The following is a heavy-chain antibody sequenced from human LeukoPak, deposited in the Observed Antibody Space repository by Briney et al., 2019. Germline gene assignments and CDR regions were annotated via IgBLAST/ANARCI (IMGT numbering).Heavy chain of an antibody. Sequence: GGSLRLSCAASGFSFSAYWMTWVRQAPGTGLEWVANINPAGSETYYVDPVKGRFSISRDNAKNLVYLQMNSLRAEDTAVYHCARFGYVAAVDVWGQGTPVTVS. CDR3: ARFGYVAAVDV. D-gene: IGHD2-15*01. J-gene: IGHJ4*02. CDR1: GFSFSAYW. V-gene: IGHV3-7*01. CDR2: INPAGSET.